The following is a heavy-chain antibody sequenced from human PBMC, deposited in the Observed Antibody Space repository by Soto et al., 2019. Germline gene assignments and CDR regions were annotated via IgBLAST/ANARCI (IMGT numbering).Heavy chain of an antibody. CDR1: GYSFSTYW. CDR2: IYPGDSDT. J-gene: IGHJ3*02. Sequence: EVQLVQSGAEVKKPGESLKISCTGSGYSFSTYWIGWVRQMPGKGLAWMGIIYPGDSDTRYSPSFHGQVTISADKSVNTSSLQWSSLKASDTAMYYGARGIRTDDFEMWGQGTMVIVSS. V-gene: IGHV5-51*01. D-gene: IGHD5-18*01. CDR3: ARGIRTDDFEM.